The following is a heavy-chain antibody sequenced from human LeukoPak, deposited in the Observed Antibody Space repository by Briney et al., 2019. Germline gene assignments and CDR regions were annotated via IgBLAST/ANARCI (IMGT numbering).Heavy chain of an antibody. J-gene: IGHJ4*02. CDR1: GFTFSNAW. CDR3: ARLTYGY. Sequence: PGGSLRLSCATSGFTFSNAWMSWVRQAPGKGLEWISYISNSGSDISYADSVKGRFTISRANAKNSLYLQMNSLRDEDTAVYYCARLTYGYWGQGTLVSVSS. CDR2: ISNSGSDI. V-gene: IGHV3-48*02. D-gene: IGHD4-17*01.